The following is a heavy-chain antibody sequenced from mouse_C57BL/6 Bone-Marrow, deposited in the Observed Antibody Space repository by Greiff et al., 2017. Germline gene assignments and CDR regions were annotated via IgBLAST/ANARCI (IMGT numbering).Heavy chain of an antibody. V-gene: IGHV1-39*01. CDR3: SRRNGSRGAMDY. CDR2: INPNSGTP. Sequence: VHVKQPGPELVKPGASVKISCKASGYSFPDYNMNWVKQSNGKSLEWIGVINPNSGTPSYNQKFKGKATLTVDQSSSTAYMQLNSLTSEDSAVYYCSRRNGSRGAMDYWGQGTSVTVSS. CDR1: GYSFPDYN. J-gene: IGHJ4*01. D-gene: IGHD1-1*01.